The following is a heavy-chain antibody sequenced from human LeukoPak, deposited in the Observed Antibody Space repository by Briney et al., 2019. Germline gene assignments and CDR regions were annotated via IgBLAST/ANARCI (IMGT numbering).Heavy chain of an antibody. J-gene: IGHJ4*02. Sequence: SETLSLTCAVSGDSITSSKWWRWVRQSPEKGLEWIGEIYHSGTTNYNPSLKSRVTISVDKSKNQFSLNLSSVTAADTAVYYCASGSHAVTTHFDYWGQGTLVTVSS. CDR3: ASGSHAVTTHFDY. D-gene: IGHD3-16*01. V-gene: IGHV4-4*02. CDR2: IYHSGTT. CDR1: GDSITSSKW.